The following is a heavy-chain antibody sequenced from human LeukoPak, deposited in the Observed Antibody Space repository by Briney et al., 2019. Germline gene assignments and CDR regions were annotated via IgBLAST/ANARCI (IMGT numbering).Heavy chain of an antibody. CDR3: ASQVNVEDFHYFDY. D-gene: IGHD2/OR15-2a*01. V-gene: IGHV1-8*01. CDR2: MNPNSGNT. Sequence: ASVKVSCKASGYTFTSYDINWVRQATGQGREGMGWMNPNSGNTGYAQKFQGRVTITADESTSTAYMELSSLRSEDTAVYYCASQVNVEDFHYFDYWGQGTLVTVSS. CDR1: GYTFTSYD. J-gene: IGHJ4*02.